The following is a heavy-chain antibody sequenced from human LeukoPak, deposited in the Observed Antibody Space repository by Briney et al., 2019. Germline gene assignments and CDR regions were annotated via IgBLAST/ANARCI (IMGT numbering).Heavy chain of an antibody. CDR2: INPNSGGT. CDR3: AREVVAVAAHYYYYMDV. V-gene: IGHV1-2*02. Sequence: ASVKVSCKASGYTFTGYYMHWVRQAPGQGLEWMGWINPNSGGTNYAQKFRGRVTMTRDTSISTAYMELSRLRSDDTAVYYCAREVVAVAAHYYYYMDVWGKGTTVTVSS. D-gene: IGHD6-19*01. CDR1: GYTFTGYY. J-gene: IGHJ6*03.